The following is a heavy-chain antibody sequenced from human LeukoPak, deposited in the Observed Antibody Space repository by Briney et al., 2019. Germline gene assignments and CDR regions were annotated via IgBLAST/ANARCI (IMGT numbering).Heavy chain of an antibody. J-gene: IGHJ5*02. D-gene: IGHD2-15*01. V-gene: IGHV4-34*01. Sequence: PSETLSLTCAVYGGSFSGYYWSWIRQPPGKGLEWIGEINHSGSTNYNPSLKSRVTISVDTSKNQFSLKLSSVTAADTAVYYCARGIVVVVAATRRWFDPWGQGTLVTVSS. CDR1: GGSFSGYY. CDR2: INHSGST. CDR3: ARGIVVVVAATRRWFDP.